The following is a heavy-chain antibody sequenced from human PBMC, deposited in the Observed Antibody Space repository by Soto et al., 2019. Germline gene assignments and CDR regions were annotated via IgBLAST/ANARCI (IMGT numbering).Heavy chain of an antibody. CDR1: GGGFEGYA. V-gene: IGHV1-69*13. D-gene: IGHD3-3*02. CDR3: ARNKDRQQLGGNYYYAIAV. CDR2: VISIFFTP. Sequence: GASMKVSCKESGGGFEGYAFSWVRQAPGQGLEWMGGVISIFFTPDYAQKFQARVTITADESTSTAYQEFTNLRSEDTAVYYRARNKDRQQLGGNYYYAIAVWGQGTTVTVSS. J-gene: IGHJ6*02.